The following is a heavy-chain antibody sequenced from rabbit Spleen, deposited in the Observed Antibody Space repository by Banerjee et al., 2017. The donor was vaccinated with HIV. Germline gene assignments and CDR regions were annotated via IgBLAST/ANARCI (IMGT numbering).Heavy chain of an antibody. D-gene: IGHD1-1*01. CDR2: INTYTGKS. Sequence: QEQLVESGGGLVQPEGSLTLTCTASGFSFSEKEVMCWVRQAAGKGLEWIGCINTYTGKSVYASWATGRFTISRTSSITVTLQMTSLTAADTATYFCARDLIGIIGWNFYLWGPGTLVTVS. CDR1: GFSFSEKEV. CDR3: ARDLIGIIGWNFYL. V-gene: IGHV1S45*01. J-gene: IGHJ4*01.